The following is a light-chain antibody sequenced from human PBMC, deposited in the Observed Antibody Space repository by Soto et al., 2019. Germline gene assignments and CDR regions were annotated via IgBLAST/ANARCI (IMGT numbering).Light chain of an antibody. CDR2: EVV. Sequence: QSALTQPPSASGSPGQSVTISCTGTKNDIGVYDFVSWYQHHPGKAPRLIIYEVVQRPSGVPDRFSGSKSGNTAPLTVSGLTAAAEADYFCKSYAGSHTYVFGSGTKLTVL. V-gene: IGLV2-8*01. J-gene: IGLJ6*01. CDR3: KSYAGSHTYV. CDR1: KNDIGVYDF.